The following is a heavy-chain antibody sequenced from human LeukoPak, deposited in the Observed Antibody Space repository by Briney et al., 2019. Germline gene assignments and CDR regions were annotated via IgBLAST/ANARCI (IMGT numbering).Heavy chain of an antibody. CDR2: IHSGGST. J-gene: IGHJ6*02. V-gene: IGHV3-53*04. Sequence: GGSLRLSCAASGFTVSSNYMSWVRQAPGKGLEWVSVIHSGGSTYYADSVKGRFTISRHNSKNTLYLQMNSLRAEDTAVYYCARGFRRWLRAYYYYGMDVWGQGTTVTVSS. CDR3: ARGFRRWLRAYYYYGMDV. CDR1: GFTVSSNY. D-gene: IGHD5-12*01.